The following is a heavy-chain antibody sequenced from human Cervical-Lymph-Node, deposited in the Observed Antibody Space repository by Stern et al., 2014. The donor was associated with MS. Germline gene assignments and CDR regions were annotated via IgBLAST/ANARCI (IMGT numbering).Heavy chain of an antibody. J-gene: IGHJ4*02. CDR3: ARGSGGWYYFDY. D-gene: IGHD6-19*01. CDR1: GYTFTNYV. CDR2: ISAHNGYT. V-gene: IGHV1-18*01. Sequence: QVQLVESGAEVKTPGASVKVSCKASGYTFTNYVITWVRQAPGPGLEWLGWISAHNGYTNLAQKFQGRVTMTTDTATSTASMELTSLRSDDTAVYYCARGSGGWYYFDYWGQGTLVTVSS.